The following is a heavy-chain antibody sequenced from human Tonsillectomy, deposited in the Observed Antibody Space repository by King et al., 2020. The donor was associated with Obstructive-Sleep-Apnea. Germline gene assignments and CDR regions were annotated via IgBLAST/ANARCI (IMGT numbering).Heavy chain of an antibody. V-gene: IGHV3-30*02. CDR2: IRHDGTDK. D-gene: IGHD6-13*01. CDR3: ATDSEAYSSSWYKGYFDL. Sequence: VQLVESGGGVVQPGGSLRLSCAASGFTFSSSGMHWVRQAPGKGLEWVTFIRHDGTDKYYGDSVKGRFTISRDDSRNTLYLQMNSLRGEDTAGYYCATDSEAYSSSWYKGYFDLWGRGTLVTVSS. J-gene: IGHJ2*01. CDR1: GFTFSSSG.